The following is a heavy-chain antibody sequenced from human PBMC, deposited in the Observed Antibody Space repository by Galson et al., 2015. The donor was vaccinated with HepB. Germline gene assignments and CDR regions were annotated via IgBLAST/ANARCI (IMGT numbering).Heavy chain of an antibody. Sequence: VKVSCKASGYTFTSYGISWVRQAPGQGLEWMGWISAYNGNTNYAQKLQGRVTMTTDKSTSTAYMELSSLRSEDTAVYYCARGGHIVVVTAIQNWFDPWGQGTLVTVSS. CDR1: GYTFTSYG. D-gene: IGHD2-21*02. CDR3: ARGGHIVVVTAIQNWFDP. J-gene: IGHJ5*02. V-gene: IGHV1-18*01. CDR2: ISAYNGNT.